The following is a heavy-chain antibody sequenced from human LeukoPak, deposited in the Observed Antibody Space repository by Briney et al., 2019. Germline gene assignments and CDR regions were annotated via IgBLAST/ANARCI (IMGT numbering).Heavy chain of an antibody. D-gene: IGHD6-19*01. V-gene: IGHV3-23*01. CDR3: AKGSHSSGWYTLDY. CDR2: ISGSGADT. CDR1: GFAFSSYP. Sequence: GGSLRLSCSASGFAFSSYPMNWVRQTPGKGLEWVSAISGSGADTYYVDSVKGRFTVSRDNSKNTLHLQMNSLRAEDTAVYYCAKGSHSSGWYTLDYWGQGTLVTVSS. J-gene: IGHJ4*02.